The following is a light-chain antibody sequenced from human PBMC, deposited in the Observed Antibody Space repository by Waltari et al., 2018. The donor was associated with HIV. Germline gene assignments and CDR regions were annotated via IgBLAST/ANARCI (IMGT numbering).Light chain of an antibody. CDR3: QQYYSCCT. CDR1: QSVSTR. CDR2: KAS. Sequence: IKLTQSPSTLSASVGDRVPITCRASQSVSTRLAWYQQKPGKAPHLLIYKASDLEGGVPSRFSGSGSGTEFTLTISSLQPDDFATYYCQQYYSCCTFGQGTKLEIK. J-gene: IGKJ2*01. V-gene: IGKV1-5*03.